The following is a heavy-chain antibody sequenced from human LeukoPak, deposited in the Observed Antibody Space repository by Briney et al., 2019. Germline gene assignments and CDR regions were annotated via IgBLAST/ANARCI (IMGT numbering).Heavy chain of an antibody. Sequence: ASVKVSCTASGYTFTGYYMHWVRQAPGQGLEWMGWINPNSGGTNYAQKFQGRVTMTRDTSISTAYMELSRLRSDDTAVYYCERGNPRTFYDFWRLYAWFDPWGQGTLVTVSS. V-gene: IGHV1-2*02. CDR3: ERGNPRTFYDFWRLYAWFDP. CDR1: GYTFTGYY. D-gene: IGHD3-3*01. J-gene: IGHJ5*02. CDR2: INPNSGGT.